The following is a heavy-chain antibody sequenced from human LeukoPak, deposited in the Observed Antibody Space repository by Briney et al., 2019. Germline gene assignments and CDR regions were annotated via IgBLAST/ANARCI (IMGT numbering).Heavy chain of an antibody. CDR2: INNVASHI. CDR1: GFTFSDSA. Sequence: KSGDSLRLSCAASGFTFSDSAMNWVRQAPGKGLEWVSSINNVASHIYYADSVRGRFTISRDNAKNSVSLQMNNLRAEDTAVYYCARDATQYLRYGYFDSWGQGIQVTVSS. D-gene: IGHD3-9*01. V-gene: IGHV3-21*01. J-gene: IGHJ4*02. CDR3: ARDATQYLRYGYFDS.